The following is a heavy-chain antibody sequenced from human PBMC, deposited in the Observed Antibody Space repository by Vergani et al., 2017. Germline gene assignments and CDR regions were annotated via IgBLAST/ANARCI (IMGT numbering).Heavy chain of an antibody. D-gene: IGHD6-19*01. CDR1: GFTFSSYG. CDR2: IWYDGSNK. V-gene: IGHV3-33*01. J-gene: IGHJ4*02. CDR3: ARGGRWEGSGWYLGDY. Sequence: QVQLVESGGGVVQPGRSLRLSCAASGFTFSSYGMHWVRQAPGKGLEWVAVIWYDGSNKYYADSVKGRFTISRDNAKNSLYLQMNSLRAEDTAVYYCARGGRWEGSGWYLGDYWGQGTLVTVSS.